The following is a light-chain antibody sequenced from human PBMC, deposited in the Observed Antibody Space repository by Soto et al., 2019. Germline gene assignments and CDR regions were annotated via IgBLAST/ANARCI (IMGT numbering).Light chain of an antibody. CDR2: DAV. J-gene: IGKJ2*01. CDR3: HQYGSSPWT. CDR1: QSVTGTN. V-gene: IGKV3-20*01. Sequence: IVLTQSPVTLSLSPGEGATLSCRASQSVTGTNLAWYQQRAGQAPRLLIYDAVRRATGIPDRFSGSGSGTDFSLTITRLEPEDFALYYCHQYGSSPWTFGQGTKV.